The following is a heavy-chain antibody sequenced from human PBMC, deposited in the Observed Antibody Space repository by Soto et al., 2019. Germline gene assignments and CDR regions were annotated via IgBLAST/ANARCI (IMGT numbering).Heavy chain of an antibody. CDR1: GYTFTSYY. D-gene: IGHD2-21*01. V-gene: IGHV1-46*01. CDR2: INPSGGST. CDR3: ARVISSLSSGYYYYCMDV. J-gene: IGHJ6*02. Sequence: ASVKVSCKASGYTFTSYYMHWVRQAPGQGLEWMGIINPSGGSTSYAQKFQGRVTMTRDTSTSTVYMELSSLRSEDTAVYYCARVISSLSSGYYYYCMDVWGQGTTVTVSS.